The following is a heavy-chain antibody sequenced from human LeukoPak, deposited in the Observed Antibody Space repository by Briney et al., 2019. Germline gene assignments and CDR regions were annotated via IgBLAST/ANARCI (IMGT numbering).Heavy chain of an antibody. V-gene: IGHV3-11*04. J-gene: IGHJ4*02. CDR2: ISSSGSTI. D-gene: IGHD2-15*01. CDR1: GFTFSDYY. CDR3: AGEVRDCSGGSCYHTDDY. Sequence: GGSLRLPCAASGFTFSDYYMSWLRQAPGKGLEWVSYISSSGSTIYYADSVKGRFTISRDNAKNSLYLQMNSLRAEDTAVYYCAGEVRDCSGGSCYHTDDYWGQGTLVTVPS.